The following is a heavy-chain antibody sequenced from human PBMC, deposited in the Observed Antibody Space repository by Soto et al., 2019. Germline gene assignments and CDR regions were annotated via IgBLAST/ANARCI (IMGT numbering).Heavy chain of an antibody. D-gene: IGHD3-3*01. Sequence: GSLRLSCAAPGFTISSYSMNWGRQAPRKGLEWVSSISSSSSAISYADSAKRLATITRDNAKNSLYLQMNSLRAEHTGVYYCARDLVDFWSGYAMDVSGQGATVTVSS. V-gene: IGHV3-21*03. J-gene: IGHJ6*02. CDR1: GFTISSYS. CDR2: ISSSSSAI. CDR3: ARDLVDFWSGYAMDV.